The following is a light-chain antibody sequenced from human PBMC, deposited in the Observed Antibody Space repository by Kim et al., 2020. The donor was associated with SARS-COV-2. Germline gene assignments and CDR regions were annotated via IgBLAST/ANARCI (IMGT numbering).Light chain of an antibody. CDR3: QHYSDSLYT. CDR1: QNISRW. J-gene: IGKJ2*01. Sequence: SASIGDRVTITCRASQNISRWLAWYQQQSGKVPKLLIYKASFLDSGVPSRFSGSGSGTEFTLTISSLQPDDFATYYCQHYSDSLYTFGQGTKLEIK. CDR2: KAS. V-gene: IGKV1-5*03.